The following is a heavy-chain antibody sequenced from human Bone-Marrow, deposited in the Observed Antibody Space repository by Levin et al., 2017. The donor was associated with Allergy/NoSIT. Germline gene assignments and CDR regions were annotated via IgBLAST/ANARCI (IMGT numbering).Heavy chain of an antibody. Sequence: GGSLRLSCVASGLTVSTYGNTWVRQAPGKGPEWVSGMTANGAAHYIDSVRGRFTISRDSSKNILYLQMNSLRAEDSGVYYCVDWDGYGNSWGQGTLVTVAS. J-gene: IGHJ4*02. V-gene: IGHV3-23*01. CDR1: GLTVSTYG. CDR2: MTANGAA. D-gene: IGHD3/OR15-3a*01. CDR3: VDWDGYGNS.